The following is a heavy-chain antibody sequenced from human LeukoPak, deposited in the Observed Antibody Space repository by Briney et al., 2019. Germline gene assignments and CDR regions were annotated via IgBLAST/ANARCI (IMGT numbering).Heavy chain of an antibody. J-gene: IGHJ5*02. Sequence: PSETLSLTCTVSDGSISTYYWNWIRQPPGKGLEWIGYIYYSGSTKYNPSLKARVTISVDTSKNQFSLELSSVTAADTAVYYCARGDVVATALDPWGQGTLVTVSS. V-gene: IGHV4-59*08. CDR3: ARGDVVATALDP. D-gene: IGHD5-12*01. CDR2: IYYSGST. CDR1: DGSISTYY.